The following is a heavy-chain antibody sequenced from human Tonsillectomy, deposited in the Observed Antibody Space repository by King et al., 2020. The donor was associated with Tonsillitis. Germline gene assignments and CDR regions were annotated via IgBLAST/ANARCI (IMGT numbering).Heavy chain of an antibody. D-gene: IGHD2-2*02. V-gene: IGHV3-23*04. CDR2: IITRGGTA. CDR1: GFTFSSYA. CDR3: AKGKDIVVVPTAIREYYFDS. J-gene: IGHJ4*02. Sequence: VQLVESGGDLVQPGGSLRLSCAASGFTFSSYAMSWVRRAPGKGLEWVSTIITRGGTAYYADSMKGRFTIYRDNSKSTLYLQLNSRRVDDTAIYYCAKGKDIVVVPTAIREYYFDSWGQGALVTVSS.